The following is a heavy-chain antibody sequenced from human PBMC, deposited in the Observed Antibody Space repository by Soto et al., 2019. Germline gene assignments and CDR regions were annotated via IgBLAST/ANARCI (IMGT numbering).Heavy chain of an antibody. D-gene: IGHD4-17*01. CDR3: AKDQANDYGDSHFDY. V-gene: IGHV3-30*18. CDR2: ISYDGSNK. J-gene: IGHJ4*02. CDR1: GFTFSSYG. Sequence: QVQLVESGGGVVQPGRSLRLSCAASGFTFSSYGMHWVRQAPGKGLERVAVISYDGSNKYYADSVKGRFTISRDNSKNTLYLQMNSLRAEDTAVYYCAKDQANDYGDSHFDYWGQGTLVTVSS.